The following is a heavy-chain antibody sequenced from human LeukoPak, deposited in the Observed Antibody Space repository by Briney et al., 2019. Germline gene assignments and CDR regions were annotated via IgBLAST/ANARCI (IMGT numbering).Heavy chain of an antibody. J-gene: IGHJ6*02. CDR1: GFTFDDYA. D-gene: IGHD3-9*01. Sequence: RPGGSLRLSCAASGFTFDDYAMHWVRQAPGKGLEWVSLISGDGGSTYYADSVKGRFTISRDNSKNSLYLQMNSLRTEDTALYYCAKDIFSHYDILTGYYTPQPRLGYGMDVWGQGTTVTVSS. CDR2: ISGDGGST. V-gene: IGHV3-43*02. CDR3: AKDIFSHYDILTGYYTPQPRLGYGMDV.